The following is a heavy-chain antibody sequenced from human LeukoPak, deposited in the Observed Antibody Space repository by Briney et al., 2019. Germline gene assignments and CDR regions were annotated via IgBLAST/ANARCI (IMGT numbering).Heavy chain of an antibody. CDR1: GGSFSGYY. CDR3: AVTGYSSSWNWFDP. Sequence: SETLSLTCAVYGGSFSGYYWSWIRQPPGKGLEWIGEINHSGSTNYNPSLKSRVTISVDTSKNQFSLKLSSVTAAYTAVYYCAVTGYSSSWNWFDPWGQGTLVTVSS. V-gene: IGHV4-34*01. D-gene: IGHD6-13*01. CDR2: INHSGST. J-gene: IGHJ5*02.